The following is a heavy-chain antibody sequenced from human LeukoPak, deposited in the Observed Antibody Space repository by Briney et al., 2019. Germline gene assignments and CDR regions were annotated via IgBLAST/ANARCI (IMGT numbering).Heavy chain of an antibody. CDR1: GGSNSSGGYS. CDR3: ARVPDYGGIAPFDY. V-gene: IGHV4-30-2*01. Sequence: SETLSLTCAVSGGSNSSGGYSWSWIRQPPGKGLEWIGYIYHSGSTYYNPSLKSRVTISVDRSKNQFSLKLSSVTAADTAVYYCARVPDYGGIAPFDYWGQGTLVTVSS. CDR2: IYHSGST. D-gene: IGHD4-23*01. J-gene: IGHJ4*02.